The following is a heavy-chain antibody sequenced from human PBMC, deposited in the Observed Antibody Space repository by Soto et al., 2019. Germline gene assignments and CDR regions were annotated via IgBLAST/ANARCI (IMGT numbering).Heavy chain of an antibody. CDR2: IYYSGST. Sequence: SSETLSLTCTVSGGSINDFYWSWIRQPPGKGLEWIGYIYYSGSTDYNPSLKSRVTISVDPSKTQFSLNLRSVNTADTAVYYCARLGGVAARTFDYWGQGTLVTVYS. CDR3: ARLGGVAARTFDY. D-gene: IGHD6-6*01. J-gene: IGHJ4*02. V-gene: IGHV4-59*01. CDR1: GGSINDFY.